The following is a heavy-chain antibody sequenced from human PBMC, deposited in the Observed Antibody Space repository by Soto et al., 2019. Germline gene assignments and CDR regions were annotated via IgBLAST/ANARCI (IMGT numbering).Heavy chain of an antibody. V-gene: IGHV5-10-1*01. CDR3: ARQIGVEVDTPFDP. D-gene: IGHD5-18*01. CDR2: FDTSDSYT. CDR1: ANCFPRYW. Sequence: ESMMITCTCPANCFPRYWVSGVGQMHGQGLGWMWRFDTSDSYTNYSPSFQGHVTISADKSISTAYLQWSSLKASDTAMYYCARQIGVEVDTPFDPWGPGTLVTVSS. J-gene: IGHJ5*02.